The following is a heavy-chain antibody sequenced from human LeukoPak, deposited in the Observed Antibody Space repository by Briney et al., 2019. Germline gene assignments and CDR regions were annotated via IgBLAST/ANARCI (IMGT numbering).Heavy chain of an antibody. Sequence: PGGSLRLSCAASGFTFSSYWMHWVRQAPGKGLVWVSRINSDGSSTSYADSVKGRFTISRDNAKNSLYLQMNSLRAEDTAVYYCARDATTEVGTVYMDVWGKGTTVTISS. J-gene: IGHJ6*03. CDR3: ARDATTEVGTVYMDV. CDR2: INSDGSST. V-gene: IGHV3-74*01. D-gene: IGHD6-13*01. CDR1: GFTFSSYW.